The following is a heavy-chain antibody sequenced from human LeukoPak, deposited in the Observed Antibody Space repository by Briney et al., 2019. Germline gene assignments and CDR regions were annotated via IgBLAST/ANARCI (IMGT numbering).Heavy chain of an antibody. Sequence: QPGGSLRLSCAASGFSFSTYGMHWVRQAPGKGLEWVALIWNAGTNTYYADSVKGRFTISRDNSKNTLYLQMNSLRAEDTAVYYCVGDTPPGGDYYLDYWGQGTLVIVSS. CDR1: GFSFSTYG. CDR3: VGDTPPGGDYYLDY. CDR2: IWNAGTNT. D-gene: IGHD3-16*01. J-gene: IGHJ4*02. V-gene: IGHV3-33*01.